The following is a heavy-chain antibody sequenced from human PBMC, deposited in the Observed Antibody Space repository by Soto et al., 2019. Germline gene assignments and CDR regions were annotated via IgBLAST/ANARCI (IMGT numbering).Heavy chain of an antibody. V-gene: IGHV3-23*01. CDR2: ISGSGGGT. J-gene: IGHJ4*02. CDR3: ALRTGFDY. Sequence: EVQLWESGGGLVQPGGSLRLSCAVSGYTFSSFDMRWVRQAPGKGLEWVSTISGSGGGTNYADSVKGRCTISRDISTYTVYLQLNSLRAEDTAVYYCALRTGFDYWGQGALVTVSS. CDR1: GYTFSSFD. D-gene: IGHD3-10*01.